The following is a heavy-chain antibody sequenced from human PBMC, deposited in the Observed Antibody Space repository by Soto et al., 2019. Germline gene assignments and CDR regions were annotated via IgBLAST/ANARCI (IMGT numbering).Heavy chain of an antibody. CDR3: ARAPPGVSVGSSSLLGSDY. J-gene: IGHJ4*02. CDR1: GGSFSGYY. V-gene: IGHV4-34*01. CDR2: INHSGST. D-gene: IGHD6-6*01. Sequence: PSETLSLTCAVYGGSFSGYYWSWIRQPPGRGLEWIGEINHSGSTNYNPSLKSRVTISVDTSKNQFSLTLSSVTAADTAVYSCARAPPGVSVGSSSLLGSDYWGQGTLVTVSS.